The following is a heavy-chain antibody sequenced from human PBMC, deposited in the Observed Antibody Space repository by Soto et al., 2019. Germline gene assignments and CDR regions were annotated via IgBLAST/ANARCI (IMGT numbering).Heavy chain of an antibody. CDR1: GGTFSSYP. CDR3: ARVGHITNYGMAV. Sequence: QVQLVQSGAEVKKPGSSVKVSCGASGGTFSSYPITWVRQAPGHGLEWMGGIIPFFGTSNYAQKFQGRVTITADEATSTAYMELSSLRSEDTAVYYCARVGHITNYGMAVWGQGTTVTVSS. D-gene: IGHD1-26*01. J-gene: IGHJ6*02. CDR2: IIPFFGTS. V-gene: IGHV1-69*01.